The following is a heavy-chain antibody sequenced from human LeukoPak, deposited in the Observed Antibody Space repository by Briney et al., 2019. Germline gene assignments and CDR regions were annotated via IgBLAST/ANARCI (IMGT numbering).Heavy chain of an antibody. V-gene: IGHV1-18*01. CDR3: ARRIAARPHDAFDI. CDR2: ISAYNGNT. CDR1: GYTFTSYS. Sequence: ASVKVSCKASGYTFTSYSMHWVRQAPGQGLEWMGWISAYNGNTNYAQKLQGRVTMTTDTSTSTAYMELRSLRSDDTAVYYCARRIAARPHDAFDIWGQGTMVTVSS. J-gene: IGHJ3*02. D-gene: IGHD6-6*01.